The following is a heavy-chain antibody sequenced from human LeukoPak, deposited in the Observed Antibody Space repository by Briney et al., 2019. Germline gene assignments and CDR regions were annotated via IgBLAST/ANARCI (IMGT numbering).Heavy chain of an antibody. CDR2: INHSGST. CDR3: ASQGKDCSGGSCYSGVRYFDY. Sequence: SETLSLTCAVYGGSFSGYYWSWIRQPPGKGLEWIGEINHSGSTNYNPSLKSRVTISVDTSKNQFSLKLSSVTAADTAVYYCASQGKDCSGGSCYSGVRYFDYWGQGTLVIVSS. J-gene: IGHJ4*02. D-gene: IGHD2-15*01. V-gene: IGHV4-34*01. CDR1: GGSFSGYY.